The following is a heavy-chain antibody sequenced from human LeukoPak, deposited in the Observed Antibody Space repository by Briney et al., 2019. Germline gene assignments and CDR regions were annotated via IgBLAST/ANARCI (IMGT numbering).Heavy chain of an antibody. CDR2: INHSGST. D-gene: IGHD5-24*01. CDR3: ARGSATDGSDPFFDY. CDR1: GGSSSNYC. V-gene: IGHV4-34*01. J-gene: IGHJ4*02. Sequence: PSETLSLTCVLYGGSSSNYCWSWIRQPPGKGLEWIGEINHSGSTNYNPSLKSRVTISVDTSKNQFSLKLSSVTAADTAVYYCARGSATDGSDPFFDYWGQGTLVTVSS.